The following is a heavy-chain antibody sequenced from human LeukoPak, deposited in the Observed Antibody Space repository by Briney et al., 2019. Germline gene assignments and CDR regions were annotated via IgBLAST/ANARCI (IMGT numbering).Heavy chain of an antibody. Sequence: GGSLRLYCAASGVTSNYMTWVRQAPGKGLEWVSVIYNGGTTYYADSVKGRFTISRDNSKSTLFVYLQMNSLRTDGTALYYCAGGGEAARSLAYWGQGALVTVSS. CDR2: IYNGGTT. CDR1: GVTSNY. V-gene: IGHV3-66*02. D-gene: IGHD6-6*01. J-gene: IGHJ4*02. CDR3: AGGGEAARSLAY.